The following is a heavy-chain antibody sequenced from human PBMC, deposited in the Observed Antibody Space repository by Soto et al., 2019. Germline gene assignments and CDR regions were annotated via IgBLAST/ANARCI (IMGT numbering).Heavy chain of an antibody. CDR2: IYYSGST. J-gene: IGHJ4*02. D-gene: IGHD7-27*01. CDR1: GGSISSYY. Sequence: SETLSLTCTVSGGSISSYYWSWIRQPPGKGLEWIGYIYYSGSTNYNPSLKSRVTISVDTSKNQFSLKLSSVTAADTAVYYCARDSWGSPGDYFDYWGQGTLVTVSS. V-gene: IGHV4-59*01. CDR3: ARDSWGSPGDYFDY.